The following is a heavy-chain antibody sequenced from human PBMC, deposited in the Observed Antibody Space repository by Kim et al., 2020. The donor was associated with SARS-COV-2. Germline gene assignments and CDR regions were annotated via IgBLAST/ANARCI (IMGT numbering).Heavy chain of an antibody. Sequence: YEDTVKGRFTMSQNNSKNTLYLQMNSMSGDDTGVYYCAKATIKQTPRFDRWGQGTLVTVSS. CDR3: AKATIKQTPRFDR. J-gene: IGHJ5*02. D-gene: IGHD5-12*01. V-gene: IGHV3-23*01.